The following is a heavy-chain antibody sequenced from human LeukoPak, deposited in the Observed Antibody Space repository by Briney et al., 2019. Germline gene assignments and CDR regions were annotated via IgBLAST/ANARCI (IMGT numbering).Heavy chain of an antibody. D-gene: IGHD5-18*01. CDR3: ARRILTGPYSYGPQDAFDI. J-gene: IGHJ3*02. Sequence: GESLKISWKGSGYSFTSYWIGWVRQMPGKGLEWMGIIYPGDSDTRYSPSLQGQVTISADKSISTAYLQWSGLKASDTAMYYCARRILTGPYSYGPQDAFDIWGQGTMVTVSS. CDR1: GYSFTSYW. CDR2: IYPGDSDT. V-gene: IGHV5-51*01.